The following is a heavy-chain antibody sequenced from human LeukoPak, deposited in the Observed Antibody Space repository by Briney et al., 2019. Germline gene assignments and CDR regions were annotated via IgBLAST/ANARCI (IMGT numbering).Heavy chain of an antibody. V-gene: IGHV3-33*01. Sequence: GGSLRLSCAASGFTFSSYGMHWVRQAPGKGLEWVAVIWYDGCNKYYADSVKGRFTISRDNSKNTLYLQMNSLRAEDTAVYYCARDRGGDIPFDYWGQGTLVTVSS. D-gene: IGHD2-21*02. J-gene: IGHJ4*02. CDR1: GFTFSSYG. CDR3: ARDRGGDIPFDY. CDR2: IWYDGCNK.